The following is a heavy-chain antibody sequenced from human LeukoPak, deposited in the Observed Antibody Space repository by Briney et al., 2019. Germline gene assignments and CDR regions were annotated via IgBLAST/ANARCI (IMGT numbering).Heavy chain of an antibody. Sequence: ASVKVSCKASGYTFTGYYMHWVRQAPGQGLEWMGWINPNSGGTNYAQKFQGRVTMTRDTSISTAYMELSRLRSGDTAVYYCARARPYCSSTSCFVSRNWFDPWGQGTLVTVSS. CDR2: INPNSGGT. CDR1: GYTFTGYY. CDR3: ARARPYCSSTSCFVSRNWFDP. D-gene: IGHD2-2*01. V-gene: IGHV1-2*02. J-gene: IGHJ5*02.